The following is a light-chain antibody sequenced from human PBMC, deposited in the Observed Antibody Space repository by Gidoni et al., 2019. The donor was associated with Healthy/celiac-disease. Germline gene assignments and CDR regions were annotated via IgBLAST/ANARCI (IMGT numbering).Light chain of an antibody. CDR2: LGS. CDR3: LQALQPPLT. Sequence: DIVMSQSRLSLLVTPGEPASISCRSSQSLLHSNGYNYLDWYLQKPGQSPQLMIYLGSNRASGVPDRFSGSGSGTDFTLKISRVEAEDVGVYYCLQALQPPLTFXGXTRVEIK. J-gene: IGKJ4*01. CDR1: QSLLHSNGYNY. V-gene: IGKV2-28*01.